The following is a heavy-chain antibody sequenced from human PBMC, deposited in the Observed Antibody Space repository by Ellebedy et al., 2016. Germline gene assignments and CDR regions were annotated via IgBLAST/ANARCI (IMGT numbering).Heavy chain of an antibody. CDR2: ISYDGSNK. CDR1: GFTFSSYA. CDR3: AREGRYGSGSYYPPSYYYYGMDV. Sequence: GESLKISXAASGFTFSSYAMHWVRQAPGKGLEWVAVISYDGSNKYYADSVKGRFTISRDNSKNTLYLQMNSLRAEDTAVYYCAREGRYGSGSYYPPSYYYYGMDVWGQGTTVTVSS. V-gene: IGHV3-30-3*01. J-gene: IGHJ6*02. D-gene: IGHD3-10*01.